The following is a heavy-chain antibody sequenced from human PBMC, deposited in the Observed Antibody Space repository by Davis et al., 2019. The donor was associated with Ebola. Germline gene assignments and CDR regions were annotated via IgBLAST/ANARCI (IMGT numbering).Heavy chain of an antibody. CDR2: IKSKTDGGTT. V-gene: IGHV3-15*07. CDR3: TTEQGIVGATTVL. Sequence: AGSLRLSCAASGFTFSNAWMNWVSQAPGKGLEWVGRIKSKTDGGTTDYAAPVKGRFTISRDDSKNTLYLQMNSLKTEDTAVYYCTTEQGIVGATTVLWGQGTLVTVSS. J-gene: IGHJ4*02. D-gene: IGHD1-26*01. CDR1: GFTFSNAW.